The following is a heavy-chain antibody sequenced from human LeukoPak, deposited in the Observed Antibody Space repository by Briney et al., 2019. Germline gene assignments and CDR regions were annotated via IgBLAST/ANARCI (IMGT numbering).Heavy chain of an antibody. CDR2: ISGSGAST. D-gene: IGHD4-17*01. CDR3: AKRPTTVTTFGRDY. J-gene: IGHJ4*02. CDR1: GFTFDSFA. Sequence: GGSLRLSCAASGFTFDSFAMGWVRQAPGKGLEWLSAISGSGASTYYGDSVKGRFTISRDNSRDTLYLQMDSLRAEDTAVYYCAKRPTTVTTFGRDYWGQGTLVTVSS. V-gene: IGHV3-23*01.